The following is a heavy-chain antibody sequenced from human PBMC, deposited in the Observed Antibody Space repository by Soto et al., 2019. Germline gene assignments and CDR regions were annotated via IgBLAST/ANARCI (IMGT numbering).Heavy chain of an antibody. J-gene: IGHJ4*02. CDR3: ARLRFLWFGESSLYYFDY. CDR2: IYYSGST. D-gene: IGHD3-10*01. Sequence: QLQLQESGPGLVKPSETLSLTCTVSGGSISSSSYYWGWIRQPPGKGLEWIGSIYYSGSTYYNPSLKSRVPISVDTSKNQFSLKLSSVTAADTAVYYCARLRFLWFGESSLYYFDYWGQGTLVTVSS. CDR1: GGSISSSSYY. V-gene: IGHV4-39*01.